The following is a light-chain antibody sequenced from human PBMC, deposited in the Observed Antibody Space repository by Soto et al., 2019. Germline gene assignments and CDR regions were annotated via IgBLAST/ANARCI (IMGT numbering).Light chain of an antibody. CDR2: DAS. CDR1: QSISSW. Sequence: DIQMTQSPSTLSASVGDRVTITCRASQSISSWLAWYQQKPGNAPKLLIYDASSLESGVPSRFSGSGSGTEFTLTISSLQPDDFATYYCQQYDSYPRTFGQGTKVDIK. CDR3: QQYDSYPRT. J-gene: IGKJ1*01. V-gene: IGKV1-5*01.